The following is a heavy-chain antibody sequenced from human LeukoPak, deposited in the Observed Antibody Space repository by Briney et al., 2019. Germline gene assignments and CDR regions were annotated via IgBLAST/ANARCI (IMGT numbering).Heavy chain of an antibody. CDR3: ARGQGWPPHFDF. J-gene: IGHJ4*02. V-gene: IGHV4-34*01. CDR2: INHVGST. CDR1: SESFTAYY. D-gene: IGHD5-24*01. Sequence: SETLSLTCAASSESFTAYYWSRIRQSPEKGLEWIGHINHVGSTNYNPSLRSRVTLSVDTSNSQFSLEVKSVTAADTATYYCARGQGWPPHFDFWGQGALVTVSS.